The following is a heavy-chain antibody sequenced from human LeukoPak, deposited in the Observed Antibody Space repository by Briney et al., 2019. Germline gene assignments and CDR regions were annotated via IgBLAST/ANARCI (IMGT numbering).Heavy chain of an antibody. CDR3: AAGRPYSLLDY. CDR2: FDVIDSET. V-gene: IGHV1-24*01. Sequence: ASVKVSCKVSGSSLSELSLYWVRQAPGKGLKWMGGFDVIDSETFYAQKFQGRVTMTEDSSTDTAYMELRSLTSDDTALYYCAAGRPYSLLDYWGQGTLVTVSS. D-gene: IGHD5-18*01. CDR1: GSSLSELS. J-gene: IGHJ4*02.